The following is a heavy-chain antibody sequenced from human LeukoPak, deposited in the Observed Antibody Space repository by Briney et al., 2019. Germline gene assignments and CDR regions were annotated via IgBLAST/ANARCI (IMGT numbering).Heavy chain of an antibody. CDR1: GYTFTSYG. Sequence: ASVKVSCKASGYTFTSYGISWVRQAPGQGLEWMGWISAYNGNTNYAQKLQGRVTITTDTSTSTAYMELRSLRSDDTAVYYCARDISMYSSGWYADYWGQGTLVTVSS. D-gene: IGHD6-19*01. V-gene: IGHV1-18*01. J-gene: IGHJ4*02. CDR3: ARDISMYSSGWYADY. CDR2: ISAYNGNT.